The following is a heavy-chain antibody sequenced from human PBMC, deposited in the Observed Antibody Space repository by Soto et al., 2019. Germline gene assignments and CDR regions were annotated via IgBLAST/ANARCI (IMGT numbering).Heavy chain of an antibody. D-gene: IGHD5-12*01. V-gene: IGHV4-39*07. J-gene: IGHJ4*02. CDR3: ARDRGSGYEPFFDF. CDR1: GGYIGNRSYY. Sequence: TVLGGYIGNRSYYWGRIKQTPGKGLEWIGSIYYSGSTYYTPSLKSRVTISVDTSKPQFSLKLSSVTAADTALYYCARDRGSGYEPFFDFLVQGSLVTVSS. CDR2: IYYSGST.